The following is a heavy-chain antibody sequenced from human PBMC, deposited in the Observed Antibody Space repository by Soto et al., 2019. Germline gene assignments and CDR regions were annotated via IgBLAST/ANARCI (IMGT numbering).Heavy chain of an antibody. CDR2: IYYSGGT. D-gene: IGHD1-20*01. Sequence: PSETLSLTCTVSGGSISSSSYYWGWIRQPPGKGLEWIGSIYYSGGTYYNPSLKSRVTISVDTSKNQFSLKLSSVTAADTAVYYCARRKDITGTTIDYWGQGTLVTVSS. CDR3: ARRKDITGTTIDY. CDR1: GGSISSSSYY. J-gene: IGHJ4*02. V-gene: IGHV4-39*01.